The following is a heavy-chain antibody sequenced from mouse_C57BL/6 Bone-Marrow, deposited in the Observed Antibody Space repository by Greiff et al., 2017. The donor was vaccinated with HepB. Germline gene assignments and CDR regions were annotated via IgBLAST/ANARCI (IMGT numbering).Heavy chain of an antibody. J-gene: IGHJ2*01. Sequence: QVQLQQPGAELVKPGASVKMSCKASGYTFTSYWITWVKQRPGQGLEWIGDIYPGSGSTNYNEKFKTKATLTVDTSSSTAYMQLSSLTSEDSAVYYCASGYYGSSYYFDYWGQGTTLTVSS. CDR2: IYPGSGST. CDR1: GYTFTSYW. CDR3: ASGYYGSSYYFDY. V-gene: IGHV1-55*01. D-gene: IGHD1-1*01.